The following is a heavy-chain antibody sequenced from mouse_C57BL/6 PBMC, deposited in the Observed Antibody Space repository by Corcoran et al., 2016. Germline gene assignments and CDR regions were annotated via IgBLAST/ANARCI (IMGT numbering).Heavy chain of an antibody. J-gene: IGHJ4*01. CDR1: GYTFTTYG. V-gene: IGHV9-3*01. Sequence: QIQLVQSGPELKKPGETVKISCKASGYTFTTYGMSWVKQAPGKGLKWMGWINTYSGVPTYADDFKGRFAFSLETSASTAYLQINNLKTEDTATYFCARVYDGYYRAMDYWGQGTSVTVSS. CDR3: ARVYDGYYRAMDY. CDR2: INTYSGVP. D-gene: IGHD2-3*01.